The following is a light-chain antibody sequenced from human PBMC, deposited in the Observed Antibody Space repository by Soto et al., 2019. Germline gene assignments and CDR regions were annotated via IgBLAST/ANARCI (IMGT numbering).Light chain of an antibody. CDR3: QQYNSYPAT. CDR2: KAS. V-gene: IGKV1-5*03. J-gene: IGKJ1*01. Sequence: DIKMTQSPSTLSASVRDRVTITCRASQSISSWLAWYQQKPGKAPKLLIYKASSLESGVPSRFSGSGSGTEFTLTISSLQPDDFATYYCQQYNSYPATFGHGTKVEIK. CDR1: QSISSW.